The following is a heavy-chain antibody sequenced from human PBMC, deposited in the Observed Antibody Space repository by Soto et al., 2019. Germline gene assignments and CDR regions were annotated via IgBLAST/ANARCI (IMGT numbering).Heavy chain of an antibody. Sequence: QVQLVQSGAEVKKPGASVKVSCKASGYTFTSYGISWVRQAPGQGLEWMGWISAYNGNTNYAQKLQGRVTMTTDTSTSTAYMELRSLRSDDTAVYFCARPRPYVGSGSYAFDIWGQGTMVSVSS. CDR3: ARPRPYVGSGSYAFDI. V-gene: IGHV1-18*01. J-gene: IGHJ3*02. CDR1: GYTFTSYG. CDR2: ISAYNGNT. D-gene: IGHD3-22*01.